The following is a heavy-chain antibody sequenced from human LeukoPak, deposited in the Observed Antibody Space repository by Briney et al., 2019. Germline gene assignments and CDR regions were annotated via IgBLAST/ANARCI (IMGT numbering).Heavy chain of an antibody. D-gene: IGHD1-14*01. Sequence: GGSLRLSCAASGFTVSSNYMSWARQAPGKGLEWVASLNQDADREYYVDSVKGRFTISRDNAKNSLYLQMDSLRVEDTAVYYCARATTASARDHWGQGTLVTVSS. V-gene: IGHV3-7*01. CDR1: GFTVSSNY. CDR3: ARATTASARDH. CDR2: LNQDADRE. J-gene: IGHJ4*02.